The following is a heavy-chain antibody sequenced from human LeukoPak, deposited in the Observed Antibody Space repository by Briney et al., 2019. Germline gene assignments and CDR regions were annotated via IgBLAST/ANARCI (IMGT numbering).Heavy chain of an antibody. J-gene: IGHJ4*02. Sequence: SGPTLVKPTQTLTLTCTFSGFSLNTNAVVVGWVRQPPGQALEWLTFIYGNDDKRYSPSLESRLTITEDTSKNQVVLTMTDMDYVDTATYYCVHRTSVTSIDHWGQGTLVTVSS. CDR3: VHRTSVTSIDH. CDR1: GFSLNTNAVV. D-gene: IGHD4-17*01. V-gene: IGHV2-5*01. CDR2: IYGNDDK.